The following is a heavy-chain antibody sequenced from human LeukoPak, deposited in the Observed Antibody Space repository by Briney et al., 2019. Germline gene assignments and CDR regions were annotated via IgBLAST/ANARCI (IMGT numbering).Heavy chain of an antibody. Sequence: PGGSLRLSCAASGFTFSSYAMSWVRQAPGKGLEWVSAISGSGGSTYYADSVKGRLTISRDNSKNTLYLQMNSLRAEDTAVYYCAKDLTSGATRLAAMGTHAFDIWGQGTMVTVSS. J-gene: IGHJ3*02. CDR2: ISGSGGST. CDR1: GFTFSSYA. D-gene: IGHD3-16*01. CDR3: AKDLTSGATRLAAMGTHAFDI. V-gene: IGHV3-23*01.